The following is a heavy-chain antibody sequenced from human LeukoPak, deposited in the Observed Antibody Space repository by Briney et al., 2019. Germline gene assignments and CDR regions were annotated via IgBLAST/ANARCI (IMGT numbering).Heavy chain of an antibody. CDR2: INPNSGGT. J-gene: IGHJ4*02. V-gene: IGHV1-2*04. Sequence: GASVKVSCKASGYTFTGYYMHWVRQAPGQGLEWMGWINPNSGGTNYAQKFQGWVTMTRDTSISTAYMELSRLRSDDTAVYYCARGLNSSPRGYSYGPYFDYWGQGTLVTVSS. CDR1: GYTFTGYY. CDR3: ARGLNSSPRGYSYGPYFDY. D-gene: IGHD5-18*01.